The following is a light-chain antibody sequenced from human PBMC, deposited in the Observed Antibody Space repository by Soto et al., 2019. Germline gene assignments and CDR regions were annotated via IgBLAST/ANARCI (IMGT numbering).Light chain of an antibody. J-gene: IGKJ1*01. Sequence: DIQMTQSPSSLSASVGDRVTITCRASQSISSYLNWYQQKPGKAPKLLIYAASSLQSGVPSRFSGRGSGTDFTLTISSLQPEDFATYYCQQSYSTPVVFGQGTKVEIK. CDR2: AAS. V-gene: IGKV1-39*01. CDR3: QQSYSTPVV. CDR1: QSISSY.